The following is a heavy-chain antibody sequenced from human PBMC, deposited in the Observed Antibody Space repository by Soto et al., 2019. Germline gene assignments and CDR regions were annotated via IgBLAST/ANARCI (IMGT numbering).Heavy chain of an antibody. D-gene: IGHD3-9*01. Sequence: QVQLVQSGAAVKKPGASVKVSCKASGYTFTSYGISWVRQAPGQGLEWMGWISAYNGNTNYAQKLQGRVTMTTDTSTSTAYMELRSLRSDDTAVYYCARDRYFDRPHWVAFDIWGQGTMVTVSS. J-gene: IGHJ3*02. V-gene: IGHV1-18*01. CDR1: GYTFTSYG. CDR2: ISAYNGNT. CDR3: ARDRYFDRPHWVAFDI.